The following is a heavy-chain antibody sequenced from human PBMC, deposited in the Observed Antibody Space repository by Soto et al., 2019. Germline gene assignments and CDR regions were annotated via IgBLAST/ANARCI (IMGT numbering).Heavy chain of an antibody. V-gene: IGHV1-69*13. CDR2: IIPIFGTA. CDR3: ARGGSSSKYYYYYGMDV. CDR1: GGTFSSYA. J-gene: IGHJ6*02. D-gene: IGHD1-26*01. Sequence: GASVKVSCKASGGTFSSYAISWVRQAPGQGLEWMGGIIPIFGTANYAQKFQGRVTITADESTSTAYMELSSLRSEDTAVYYCARGGSSSKYYYYYGMDVWGQGTTVTVSS.